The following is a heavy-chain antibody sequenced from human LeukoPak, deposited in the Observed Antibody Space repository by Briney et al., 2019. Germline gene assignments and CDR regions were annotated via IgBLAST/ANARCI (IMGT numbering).Heavy chain of an antibody. J-gene: IGHJ4*02. CDR3: ARGSLHSAYGFDY. V-gene: IGHV3-48*03. CDR1: GFTFSSYE. D-gene: IGHD5-12*01. CDR2: SSSSGSTI. Sequence: LTGGSLRLSCAASGFTFSSYEMNWVRQAPGKGLEWVSHSSSSGSTIYYAGSVKGRFTIARDNAKNSVYLQMNSLRAEGTAVYYCARGSLHSAYGFDYWGQGTLVTVSS.